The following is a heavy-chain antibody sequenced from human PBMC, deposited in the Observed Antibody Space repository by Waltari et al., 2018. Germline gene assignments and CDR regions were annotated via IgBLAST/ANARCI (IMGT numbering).Heavy chain of an antibody. Sequence: QVQLVQSGAEVKKPGASVKVSCTASGSAFPSYYMHWVRQAPGQGLEWMGWIHPNSGDTYYAQKFQGRVTMTRDTSITTAFMDLSRLRSDDTAVYYCARSYQSGSYWDYWGQGTLVTVSS. CDR3: ARSYQSGSYWDY. V-gene: IGHV1-2*02. D-gene: IGHD1-26*01. CDR1: GSAFPSYY. CDR2: IHPNSGDT. J-gene: IGHJ4*02.